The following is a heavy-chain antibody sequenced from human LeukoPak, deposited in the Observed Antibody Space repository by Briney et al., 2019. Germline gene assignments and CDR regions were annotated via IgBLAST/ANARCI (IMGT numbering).Heavy chain of an antibody. D-gene: IGHD4-17*01. CDR1: GGTFSSYA. Sequence: SVKVSCKASGGTFSSYAISWVRQAPGQGLEWMGGIIPIFGTANYAQKFQGRVTITTDESTSTAYMELSSLRSEDTAVYYCARSYGAYVLTLDYWGQGTLVTVSS. CDR2: IIPIFGTA. CDR3: ARSYGAYVLTLDY. V-gene: IGHV1-69*05. J-gene: IGHJ4*02.